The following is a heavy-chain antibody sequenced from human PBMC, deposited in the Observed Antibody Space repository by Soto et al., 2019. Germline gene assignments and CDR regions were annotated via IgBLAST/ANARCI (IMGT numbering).Heavy chain of an antibody. D-gene: IGHD6-19*01. CDR2: INHSGST. J-gene: IGHJ6*02. CDR3: ARGWDIAVAGIYGMAV. V-gene: IGHV4-34*01. Sequence: SETLSLTCAVYGGSFSGYYWSWIRQPPGKGLEWIGEINHSGSTNYNPSLKSRVTISVDTSKNQFSLKLSSVTAADTAVYYCARGWDIAVAGIYGMAVWGQGTTVTVSS. CDR1: GGSFSGYY.